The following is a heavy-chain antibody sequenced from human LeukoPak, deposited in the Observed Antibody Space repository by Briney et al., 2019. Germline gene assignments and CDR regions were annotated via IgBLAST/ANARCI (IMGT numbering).Heavy chain of an antibody. V-gene: IGHV3-23*01. CDR3: AKTTRVWFGELSGYYYYGMDV. CDR1: GFTFSSYA. D-gene: IGHD3-10*01. J-gene: IGHJ6*02. Sequence: GGSLRLSCAASGFTFSSYAMSWVRQAPGKGLEWVSAISGSGGSTYYADSVKGRFTISRDNSKNTLYLQMNSLRAEDTAVYYCAKTTRVWFGELSGYYYYGMDVWGQGTTVTVSS. CDR2: ISGSGGST.